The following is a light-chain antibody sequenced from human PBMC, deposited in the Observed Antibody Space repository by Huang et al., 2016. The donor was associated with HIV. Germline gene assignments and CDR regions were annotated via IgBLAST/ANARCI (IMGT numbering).Light chain of an antibody. J-gene: IGKJ3*01. CDR3: QQYGGSPPFT. Sequence: EIVLTQSPGTLSLSPGERASLFCRASQSVSSGYLAWYQQKPGQPPRLLIYGTYNRATGIPDRVSGGGSETEFALTISKMEPEYFAVYYCQQYGGSPPFTFGPGTKVDI. V-gene: IGKV3-20*01. CDR1: QSVSSGY. CDR2: GTY.